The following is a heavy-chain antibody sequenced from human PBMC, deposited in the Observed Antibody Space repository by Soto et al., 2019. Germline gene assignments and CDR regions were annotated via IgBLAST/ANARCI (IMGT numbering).Heavy chain of an antibody. CDR1: GGSFSGYY. CDR2: INHSGST. Sequence: QVQLQQWGAGLLKPSETLSLTCAVYGGSFSGYYWSWIRQPPGKGLEWIGEINHSGSTNYNPSLKSRVTISVDTSKNQFSLKLSSVTAADTAVYYCARGWSPGRFDYWGQGTLVTVSS. V-gene: IGHV4-34*01. CDR3: ARGWSPGRFDY. J-gene: IGHJ4*02. D-gene: IGHD3-3*01.